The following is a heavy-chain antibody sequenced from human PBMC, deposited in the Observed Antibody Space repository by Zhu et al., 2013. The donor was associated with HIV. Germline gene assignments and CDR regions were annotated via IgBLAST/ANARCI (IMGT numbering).Heavy chain of an antibody. Sequence: QVQLVQSGAEVKKPGSSVKVSCKASGGTFSSYAISWVRQAPGQGLEWMGGIIPIFGTANYAQKFQGRVTITADESTSTAYMELSSLRSEDTAVYYCAREPVVPAAILLPVGMDVWGQGTTVTVSS. V-gene: IGHV1-69*01. CDR2: IIPIFGTA. J-gene: IGHJ6*02. D-gene: IGHD2-2*01. CDR3: AREPVVPAAILLPVGMDV. CDR1: GGTFSSYA.